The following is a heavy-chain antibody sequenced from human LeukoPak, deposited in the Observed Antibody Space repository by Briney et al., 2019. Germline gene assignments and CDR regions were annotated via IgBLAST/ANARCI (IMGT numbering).Heavy chain of an antibody. Sequence: GGSLRLSCAAPGFTFSTYWINWVRQGPGKGLVWVALINGDGSTTTHADSVKGRFTISRDNAKNTVYPQMNSLRDEDTAVYYCARDYAGSPDYWGQGTLVTVSS. V-gene: IGHV3-74*03. CDR1: GFTFSTYW. CDR3: ARDYAGSPDY. CDR2: INGDGSTT. J-gene: IGHJ4*02. D-gene: IGHD3-10*01.